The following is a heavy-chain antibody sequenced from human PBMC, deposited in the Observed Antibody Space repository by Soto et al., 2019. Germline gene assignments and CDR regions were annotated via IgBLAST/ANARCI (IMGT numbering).Heavy chain of an antibody. CDR2: IYYTGST. D-gene: IGHD3-16*01. J-gene: IGHJ4*02. V-gene: IGHV4-59*01. CDR3: ARSLRNDLFDY. CDR1: GGSISRYF. Sequence: AETLSLTCTVSGGSISRYFWGWIRQPPGKGLELIGYIYYTGSTNYHPSLKNRVTISVDTSQNQFSLKLNSVTAADTAVYFCARSLRNDLFDYWGQGALVTVSS.